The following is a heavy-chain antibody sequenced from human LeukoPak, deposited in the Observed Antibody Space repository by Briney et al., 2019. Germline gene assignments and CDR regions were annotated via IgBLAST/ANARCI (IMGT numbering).Heavy chain of an antibody. CDR3: ARDPEMATISVPFDI. CDR1: GYTFTSYA. J-gene: IGHJ3*02. D-gene: IGHD5-24*01. CDR2: INTNAGNP. Sequence: ASVKVSCKASGYTFTSYAMNWVRQAPGQGLEWMGWINTNAGNPTYAQGFTGRFVFSLDTSVSTAYLQISSLKAEDTAVYYCARDPEMATISVPFDIWGQGTMVTVSS. V-gene: IGHV7-4-1*02.